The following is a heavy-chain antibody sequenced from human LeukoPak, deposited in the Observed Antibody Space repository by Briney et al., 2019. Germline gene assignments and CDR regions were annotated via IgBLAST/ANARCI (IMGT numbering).Heavy chain of an antibody. J-gene: IGHJ4*02. CDR3: AKDGPPPSAEPTHFDY. D-gene: IGHD1-14*01. Sequence: GGSLRLSCAASGFTFSSYAMSWVRQAPGKGLEWVSATSGSGGSAYYADSVKGRFTISRDNSKNTLYLQMNSMRAEDTAVCSCAKDGPPPSAEPTHFDYWGQGTLVTVSS. V-gene: IGHV3-23*01. CDR2: TSGSGGSA. CDR1: GFTFSSYA.